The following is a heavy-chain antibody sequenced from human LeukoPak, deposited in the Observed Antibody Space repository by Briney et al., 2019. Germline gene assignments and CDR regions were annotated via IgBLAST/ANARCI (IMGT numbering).Heavy chain of an antibody. CDR2: ISAYNGNT. CDR1: GYTFTSYG. V-gene: IGHV1-18*01. CDR3: ARDLSSAMATWVDY. J-gene: IGHJ4*02. Sequence: ASVTVSCKASGYTFTSYGISWVRQAPGQGLEWMGWISAYNGNTNYAQKLQGRVTMTTDTSTSTAYMELRSLRSDDTAVYYCARDLSSAMATWVDYWGQGTLVTVSS. D-gene: IGHD5-18*01.